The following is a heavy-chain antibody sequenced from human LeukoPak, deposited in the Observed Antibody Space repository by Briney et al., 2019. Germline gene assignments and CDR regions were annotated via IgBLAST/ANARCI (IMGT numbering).Heavy chain of an antibody. CDR2: ISHSGST. J-gene: IGHJ3*02. Sequence: PSETLSLTCAVYGGSFSGYYWSWIRQPPGKGLEWIGEISHSGSTNYNPSLKSRVTISVDTSKNQFSLKLSSVTAADTAVYYCARRLKGEQQLVIWGQGTMVTVSS. D-gene: IGHD6-13*01. V-gene: IGHV4-34*01. CDR1: GGSFSGYY. CDR3: ARRLKGEQQLVI.